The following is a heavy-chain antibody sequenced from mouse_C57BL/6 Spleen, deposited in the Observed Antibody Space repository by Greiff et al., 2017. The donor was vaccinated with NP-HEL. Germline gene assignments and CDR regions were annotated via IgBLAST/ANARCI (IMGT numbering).Heavy chain of an antibody. CDR3: ARKRYDGGGFYYYAMDY. CDR1: GYTFTSYW. D-gene: IGHD2-14*01. CDR2: IYPGSGST. V-gene: IGHV1-55*01. Sequence: VQLQQPGAELVKPGASVKMSCKASGYTFTSYWITWVKQRPGQGLEWIGDIYPGSGSTNYNEKFKSKATLTVDTSSSTAYMQLSSLTSEDSAVYYWARKRYDGGGFYYYAMDYWGQGTSVTVSS. J-gene: IGHJ4*01.